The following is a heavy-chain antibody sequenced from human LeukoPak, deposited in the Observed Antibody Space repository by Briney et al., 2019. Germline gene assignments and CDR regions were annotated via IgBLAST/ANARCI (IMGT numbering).Heavy chain of an antibody. V-gene: IGHV4-34*01. CDR3: ARVRYDFWSGYYGPFDY. Sequence: SETLSLTCAVYGGSFSGYYWSWIRQPPGKGLEWIGEINHSGSTNYNPSLKSRVTISVDTSKNQFSLKLSSVTAADTTVYYCARVRYDFWSGYYGPFDYWGQGTLVTVSS. CDR1: GGSFSGYY. D-gene: IGHD3-3*01. J-gene: IGHJ4*02. CDR2: INHSGST.